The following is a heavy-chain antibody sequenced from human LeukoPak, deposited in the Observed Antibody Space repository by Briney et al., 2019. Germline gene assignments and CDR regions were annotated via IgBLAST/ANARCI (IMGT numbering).Heavy chain of an antibody. CDR1: GFTLSYYW. D-gene: IGHD2-8*01. V-gene: IGHV3-7*01. Sequence: GGSLRLSCAASGFTLSYYWMSWVRQAPGKGLEWVANIKEEGSEKYYVDSVKGRFRISRDNSNNILYLQMNSLRTEDTAVYYCAKDRCSNGIGCYYYYMEVWGKGTTVTISS. J-gene: IGHJ6*03. CDR3: AKDRCSNGIGCYYYYMEV. CDR2: IKEEGSEK.